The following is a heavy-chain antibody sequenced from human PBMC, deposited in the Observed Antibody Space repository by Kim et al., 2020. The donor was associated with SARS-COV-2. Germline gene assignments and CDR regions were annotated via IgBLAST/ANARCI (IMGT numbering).Heavy chain of an antibody. Sequence: DSVKGRFTISRDNSKNTLYLQMNSLRAEDTAVYYCAKRPYYYGSGSYYRGWGQGTLVTVSS. CDR3: AKRPYYYGSGSYYRG. J-gene: IGHJ4*02. V-gene: IGHV3-23*01. D-gene: IGHD3-10*01.